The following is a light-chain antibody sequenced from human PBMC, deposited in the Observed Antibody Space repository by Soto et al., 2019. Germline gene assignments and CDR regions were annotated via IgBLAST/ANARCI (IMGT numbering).Light chain of an antibody. J-gene: IGKJ5*01. Sequence: DIVLTQSPGTLSLSPGDRATLSCRASQSVSSTYLAWYQQKPGQAPRPLIYGASSRATGIPDRFSGSGSGTDFTLTISRLEPEDFAVYYCQQYGSSPPITFGQGTRLEIK. V-gene: IGKV3-20*01. CDR2: GAS. CDR3: QQYGSSPPIT. CDR1: QSVSSTY.